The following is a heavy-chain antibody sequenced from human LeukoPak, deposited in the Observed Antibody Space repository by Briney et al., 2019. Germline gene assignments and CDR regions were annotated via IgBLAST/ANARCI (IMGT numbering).Heavy chain of an antibody. CDR3: AKGRAALGPHSVDY. D-gene: IGHD6-6*01. Sequence: GWSLTLSCAASGFTFDDYAMHWVRPAAGKGLEWVSGISWSSGTIGYPDSVKGRFTISRDNAKNSLYLQMNSLRAEDTALYYCAKGRAALGPHSVDYWGQGTLVTVSS. J-gene: IGHJ4*02. CDR2: ISWSSGTI. CDR1: GFTFDDYA. V-gene: IGHV3-9*01.